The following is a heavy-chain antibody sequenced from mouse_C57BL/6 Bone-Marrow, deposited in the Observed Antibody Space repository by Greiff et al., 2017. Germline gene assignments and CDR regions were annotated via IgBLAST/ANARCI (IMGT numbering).Heavy chain of an antibody. CDR2: ISDGGSYT. V-gene: IGHV5-4*01. Sequence: EVKVEESGGGLVKPGGSLKLSCAASGFTFSSYAMSWVRQTPEKRLEWVATISDGGSYTSYPDNVKGRFTSTRENAKNKLYLQMSHLKSEDTAMYYSARERVYFDYWGQGTTLTVSS. CDR1: GFTFSSYA. J-gene: IGHJ2*01. CDR3: ARERVYFDY.